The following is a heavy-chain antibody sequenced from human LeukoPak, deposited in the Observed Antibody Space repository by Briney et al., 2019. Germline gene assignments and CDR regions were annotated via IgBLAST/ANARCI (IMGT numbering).Heavy chain of an antibody. Sequence: GRSPRLSCAASGFTFSSYAMHWVRQAPGKGLDWVAVISYDGSNKYYADSVKGRFTISRDNSKNTLYLQMNSLRAEDTAVYYCAKGQFTSSWYSTYYYYAMDVWGQGTMVTVSS. J-gene: IGHJ6*02. CDR1: GFTFSSYA. CDR2: ISYDGSNK. D-gene: IGHD6-13*01. V-gene: IGHV3-30*18. CDR3: AKGQFTSSWYSTYYYYAMDV.